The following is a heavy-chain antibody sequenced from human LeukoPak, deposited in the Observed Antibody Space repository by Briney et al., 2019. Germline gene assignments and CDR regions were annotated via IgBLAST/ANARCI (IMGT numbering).Heavy chain of an antibody. D-gene: IGHD5-18*01. J-gene: IGHJ3*02. Sequence: SVKVSCKASGGTFSSYAISWVRQAPGQGLEWMGGIIPIFGTANYAQKFQGRVTITADKSTSTAYMELSSLRSEDTAVYYCASAWIQLWLNAFDIWGQGTMVTVSS. CDR2: IIPIFGTA. V-gene: IGHV1-69*06. CDR3: ASAWIQLWLNAFDI. CDR1: GGTFSSYA.